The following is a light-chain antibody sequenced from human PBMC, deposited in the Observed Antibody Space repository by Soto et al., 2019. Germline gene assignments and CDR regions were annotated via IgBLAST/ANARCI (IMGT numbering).Light chain of an antibody. Sequence: EIVLTQSPGILSLSPGERATLSCRASQSVSSSYLAWYQQKPGQAPRLLIYGASSRATGIPDRFSGSGSGTDFTLTISRLEPEDCAVYYCQQYGSSPFTVGPGTKVDIK. CDR2: GAS. CDR1: QSVSSSY. J-gene: IGKJ3*01. V-gene: IGKV3-20*01. CDR3: QQYGSSPFT.